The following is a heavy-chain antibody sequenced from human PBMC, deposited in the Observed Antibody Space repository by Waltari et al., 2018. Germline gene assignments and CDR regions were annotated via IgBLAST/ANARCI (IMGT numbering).Heavy chain of an antibody. Sequence: QLQLHESGPGLVKPSETLSLTCTVSGGSISSSSYYWGWIRQPPGKGLEWIGSIYYSGSTYYNPSLKSRVTISVDTSKNQFSLKLSSVTAADTAVYYCARGGAAHDWYFDLWGRGTLVTVSS. CDR1: GGSISSSSYY. J-gene: IGHJ2*01. CDR3: ARGGAAHDWYFDL. D-gene: IGHD6-6*01. CDR2: IYYSGST. V-gene: IGHV4-39*07.